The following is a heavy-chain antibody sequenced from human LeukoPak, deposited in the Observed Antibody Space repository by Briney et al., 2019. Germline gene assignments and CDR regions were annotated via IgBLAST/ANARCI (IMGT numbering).Heavy chain of an antibody. D-gene: IGHD1-1*01. V-gene: IGHV4-39*01. Sequence: SSETLSLTCSVSGGSISSSSYYWGWIRQPPGKGLGWIGSVLYSGTTYNNPSLKSRITISVDTSKNQFSLKLSSVTAADTAVYYCARRGKTGPLNWFDPWGQGTLVTVSS. J-gene: IGHJ5*02. CDR2: VLYSGTT. CDR1: GGSISSSSYY. CDR3: ARRGKTGPLNWFDP.